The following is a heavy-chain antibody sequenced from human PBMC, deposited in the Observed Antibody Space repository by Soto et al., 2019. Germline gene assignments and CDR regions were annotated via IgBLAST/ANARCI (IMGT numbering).Heavy chain of an antibody. Sequence: SETLSLTCAVSGGSISSGNWWSWVRQPPGTGLEWIGEIHHSGSTNCNPSLKTRVTISVDKSKNHFSLRPSSVTAEDTAVYYCARVRYYDSCASGTPDAFDIWGQGTMVTASS. CDR2: IHHSGST. CDR3: ARVRYYDSCASGTPDAFDI. D-gene: IGHD3-9*01. CDR1: GGSISSGNW. V-gene: IGHV4-4*02. J-gene: IGHJ3*02.